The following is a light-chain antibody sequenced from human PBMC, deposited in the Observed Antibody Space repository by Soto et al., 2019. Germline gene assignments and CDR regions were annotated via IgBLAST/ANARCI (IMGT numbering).Light chain of an antibody. J-gene: IGLJ3*02. CDR2: RNN. CDR3: AAWNDSLSGHWV. V-gene: IGLV1-47*01. Sequence: QSALTQPPSASGTPGQRVTISCSGRSSSIGSNYVSWYQQLPGTAHKLLIYRNNQRPSGVPDRFSGSKFGTSASLAISGLRSEDEADYYCAAWNDSLSGHWVFGGGTKVTVL. CDR1: SSSIGSNY.